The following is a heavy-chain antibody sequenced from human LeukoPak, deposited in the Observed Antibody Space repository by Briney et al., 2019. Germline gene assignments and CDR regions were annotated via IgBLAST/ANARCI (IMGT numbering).Heavy chain of an antibody. J-gene: IGHJ4*02. CDR2: IRYDGSNK. D-gene: IGHD3-22*01. CDR1: GFTFSSYG. Sequence: GGSPRLSCAASGFTFSSYGMHWVRQAPGKGLEWVAFIRYDGSNKYYADFVKGRFTISRDNSKNTLYLQMNSLRAEDTAVYYCAKDSSSGSSGSFRDYWGQGTLVTVSS. V-gene: IGHV3-30*02. CDR3: AKDSSSGSSGSFRDY.